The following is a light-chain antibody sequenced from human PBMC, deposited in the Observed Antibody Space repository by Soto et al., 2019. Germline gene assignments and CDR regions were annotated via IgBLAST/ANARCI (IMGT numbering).Light chain of an antibody. CDR2: GNS. Sequence: QAVVTQPPSVSGAPGQRVTISCTGSSSNIGAGYDVDWYQQLPGTAPKLLIYGNSNRPSGVPDRFSGSKSGTSASLAITGLQAEDEADYYCQSYDSSLSVVVFGGGTKLTVL. CDR1: SSNIGAGYD. CDR3: QSYDSSLSVVV. J-gene: IGLJ2*01. V-gene: IGLV1-40*01.